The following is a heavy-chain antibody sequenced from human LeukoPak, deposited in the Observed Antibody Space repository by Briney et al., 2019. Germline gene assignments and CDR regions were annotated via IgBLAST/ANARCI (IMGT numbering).Heavy chain of an antibody. J-gene: IGHJ3*02. V-gene: IGHV1-69*05. CDR3: AQNSGSYLYAFDI. CDR1: GGTFSSYA. D-gene: IGHD1-26*01. CDR2: IIPIFGTA. Sequence: SVKVSCKASGGTFSSYAISWVRQAPGQGFEWMGGIIPIFGTANYAQKFQGRVTIITDESTSTAYMELSSLRSEDTAVYYCAQNSGSYLYAFDIWGQGTMVTVSS.